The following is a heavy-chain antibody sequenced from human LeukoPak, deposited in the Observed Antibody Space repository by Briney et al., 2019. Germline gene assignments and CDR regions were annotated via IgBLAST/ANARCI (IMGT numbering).Heavy chain of an antibody. CDR3: ARLSDSSGWYYFDY. CDR2: ISTDGDT. Sequence: GGSLRLSCAASGFTFSSYDMNWVRQAPGKGLEWVSAISTDGDTYYTGSVKGGFTISRDNAKNSLYLQMNSLRAGDTAVYYCARLSDSSGWYYFDYWGQGTLVTVSS. V-gene: IGHV3-13*01. CDR1: GFTFSSYD. J-gene: IGHJ4*02. D-gene: IGHD6-19*01.